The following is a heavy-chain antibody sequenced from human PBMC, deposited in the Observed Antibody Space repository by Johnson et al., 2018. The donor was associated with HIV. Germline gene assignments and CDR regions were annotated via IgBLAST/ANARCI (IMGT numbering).Heavy chain of an antibody. D-gene: IGHD2-21*01. V-gene: IGHV3-48*04. CDR3: AILGWGAFDI. J-gene: IGHJ3*02. CDR2: LSSSGSSI. Sequence: EVQLVESGGGLVQPGGSLRLSCAASGFTFSTYAMTWVRQAPGRGLEWVSSLSSSGSSIYYADSVKGRFTISRDNAKNTLYLQMDSLRAEDTAVYYCAILGWGAFDIWGQGTMVTVSS. CDR1: GFTFSTYA.